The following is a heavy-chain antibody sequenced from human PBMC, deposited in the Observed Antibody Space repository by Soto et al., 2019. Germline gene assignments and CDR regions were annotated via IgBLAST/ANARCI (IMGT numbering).Heavy chain of an antibody. J-gene: IGHJ6*02. Sequence: GGSLRLSCAASGFTFSSYGMHWVRQAPGKGLEWVAVISYDGSNKYYADSVKGRFTISRDNSKNMLYLQMNSLRAEDTAVYYCAKDLKGITIFGVVRYNQYYYYGMDVWGQGTTVTVSS. CDR1: GFTFSSYG. D-gene: IGHD3-3*01. V-gene: IGHV3-30*18. CDR2: ISYDGSNK. CDR3: AKDLKGITIFGVVRYNQYYYYGMDV.